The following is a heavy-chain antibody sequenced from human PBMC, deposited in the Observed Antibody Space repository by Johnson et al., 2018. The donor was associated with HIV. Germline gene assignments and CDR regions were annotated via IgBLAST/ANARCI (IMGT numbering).Heavy chain of an antibody. CDR1: GFSISSNY. CDR2: IKQDGSER. Sequence: VQLVESGGGLVKPGGSLRLSCEASGFSISSNYLSWVRQAPGKSLEWVANIKQDGSERYYVDSVKGRFTISRDNAKNSLSLQMDSLRAEDTAVYYCARDPELDYFDKRAFDIWGQGTMVTVSS. CDR3: ARDPELDYFDKRAFDI. D-gene: IGHD3-22*01. J-gene: IGHJ3*02. V-gene: IGHV3-7*01.